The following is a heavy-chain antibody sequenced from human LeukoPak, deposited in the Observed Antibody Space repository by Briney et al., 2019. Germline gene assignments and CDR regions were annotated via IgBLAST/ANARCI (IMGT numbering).Heavy chain of an antibody. CDR3: AKDVIAARYFDY. CDR2: IRDDGSDK. V-gene: IGHV3-30*02. Sequence: GGSLRLSCAASGFTFSHYGMHWVRQAPGKGLEWVTFIRDDGSDKYYADSVKGRFTISRDNSKNTLFLQMNSLRPEDTAVYYCAKDVIAARYFDYWGQGTLVTVSS. CDR1: GFTFSHYG. D-gene: IGHD6-6*01. J-gene: IGHJ4*02.